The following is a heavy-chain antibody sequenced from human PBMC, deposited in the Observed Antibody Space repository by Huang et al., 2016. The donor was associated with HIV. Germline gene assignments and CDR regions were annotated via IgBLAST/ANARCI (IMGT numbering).Heavy chain of an antibody. CDR2: IKQDESEK. Sequence: VESGGRSVQPGGSIKLSCVGSTFTFGAYWMSWVRQPPGKGLECVANIKQDESEKYYVDSVKGRFNISRDKARKVLFLEMDDLRVEDTAIYFCATKTAGMDIWGQGTTVTVSS. CDR3: ATKTAGMDI. J-gene: IGHJ6*02. V-gene: IGHV3-7*01. CDR1: TFTFGAYW. D-gene: IGHD1-7*01.